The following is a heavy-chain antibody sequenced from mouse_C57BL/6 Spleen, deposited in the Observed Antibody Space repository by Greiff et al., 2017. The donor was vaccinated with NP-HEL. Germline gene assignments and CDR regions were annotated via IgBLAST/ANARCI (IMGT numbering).Heavy chain of an antibody. J-gene: IGHJ3*01. D-gene: IGHD1-1*01. CDR3: ASYYYGRGFAY. V-gene: IGHV1-26*01. CDR1: GYTFTDYY. Sequence: EVQLQQSGPELVKPGASVKISCKASGYTFTDYYMNWVKQSHGKSLEWIGDINPNNGGTSYNQKFKGKATLTVDKSSSTAYMELRSLTSEDSAVYYGASYYYGRGFAYWGQGTLVTVSA. CDR2: INPNNGGT.